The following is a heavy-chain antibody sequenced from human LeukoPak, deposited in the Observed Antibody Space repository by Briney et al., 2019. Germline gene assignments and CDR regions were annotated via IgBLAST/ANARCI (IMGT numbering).Heavy chain of an antibody. D-gene: IGHD6-13*01. CDR3: ARGGAVAGPDWGDAFDI. CDR1: GGSISSGVYS. V-gene: IGHV4-30-4*07. Sequence: SETLSLTCAVSGGSISSGVYSWSWFRQPPGKGLEWIGYIYYSGNTYYNPSLKSRVTISVDTSKNHFSLKLSSVTAADTAVYYCARGGAVAGPDWGDAFDIWSQGTMVTVSS. J-gene: IGHJ3*02. CDR2: IYYSGNT.